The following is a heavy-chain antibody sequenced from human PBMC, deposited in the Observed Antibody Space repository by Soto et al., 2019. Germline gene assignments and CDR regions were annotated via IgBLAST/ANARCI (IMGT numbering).Heavy chain of an antibody. V-gene: IGHV3-64*04. D-gene: IGHD1-20*01. CDR1: GFTFSSYA. J-gene: IGHJ3*02. Sequence: AGGSLRLSCSASGFTFSSYAMHWVRQAPGKGLEYVSAISSNGGSTYYADSVKGRFTISRDNSKNTLYLQMNSLRAEDTAVYYCAKDISRTPPRAFDIWGQGTMVTVSS. CDR3: AKDISRTPPRAFDI. CDR2: ISSNGGST.